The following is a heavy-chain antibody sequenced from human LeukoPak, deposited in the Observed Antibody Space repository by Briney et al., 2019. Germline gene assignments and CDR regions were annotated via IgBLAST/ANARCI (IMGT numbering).Heavy chain of an antibody. Sequence: ASVKVSCKASGYTFTSYDINWGRQATGQGLEWMGWMNPNSGNTGYAQKFQGRVTITRNTSISTAYMELSSLRSEDTAVYYCARGVTIFGVVISHYYYYMDVWGKGTTVTVSS. CDR1: GYTFTSYD. CDR2: MNPNSGNT. J-gene: IGHJ6*03. V-gene: IGHV1-8*03. CDR3: ARGVTIFGVVISHYYYYMDV. D-gene: IGHD3-3*01.